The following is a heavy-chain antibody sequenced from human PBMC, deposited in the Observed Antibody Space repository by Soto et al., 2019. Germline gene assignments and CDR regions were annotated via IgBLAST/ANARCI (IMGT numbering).Heavy chain of an antibody. J-gene: IGHJ4*02. Sequence: QVQLVESGGGVVQPGMSLSLSCADSGFTFSEYDMHWVRQAPGKGLEWVALISYLGTKTDYADSVKGRFTISRDNFKKTVSLQMESLRAEDSAVYLGERTDTVGTYFEFWGRGTLVTVSS. CDR1: GFTFSEYD. CDR3: ERTDTVGTYFEF. D-gene: IGHD3-16*01. CDR2: ISYLGTKT. V-gene: IGHV3-33*08.